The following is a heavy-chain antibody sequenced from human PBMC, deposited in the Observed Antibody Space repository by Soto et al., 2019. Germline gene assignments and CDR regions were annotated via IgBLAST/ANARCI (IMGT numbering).Heavy chain of an antibody. V-gene: IGHV4-34*01. Sequence: PSETLSLTCAVYGGSFSGYYWSWIRQPPGKGLGWIGEINHSGSTNYNPSLKSRVTISVDTSKNQFSLKLSSVTAADTAVYYCARGLRWLRADIVSLGPQDYFDYWGQGTLVTVSS. D-gene: IGHD5-12*01. CDR3: ARGLRWLRADIVSLGPQDYFDY. J-gene: IGHJ4*02. CDR1: GGSFSGYY. CDR2: INHSGST.